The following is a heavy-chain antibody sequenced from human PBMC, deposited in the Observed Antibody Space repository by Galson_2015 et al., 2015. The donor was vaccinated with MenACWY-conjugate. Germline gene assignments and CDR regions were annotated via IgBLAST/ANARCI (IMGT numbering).Heavy chain of an antibody. Sequence: SLRLSCAASGFTFSSYGMSWVRQAPGKGLEWVSGISGRSGSTYYADSVKGRFTISRDNSKNTLYLQMSSLRAEDTAVHYCVKSSWVASGWGYFDYWGQGTLVTVSS. CDR2: ISGRSGST. CDR3: VKSSWVASGWGYFDY. CDR1: GFTFSSYG. V-gene: IGHV3-23*01. D-gene: IGHD1-26*01. J-gene: IGHJ4*02.